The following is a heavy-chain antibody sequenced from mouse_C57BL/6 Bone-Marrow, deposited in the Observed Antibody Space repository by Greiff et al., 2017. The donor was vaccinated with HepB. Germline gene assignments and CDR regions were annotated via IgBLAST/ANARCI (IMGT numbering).Heavy chain of an antibody. V-gene: IGHV1-64*01. D-gene: IGHD3-2*02. CDR3: ASQLRLPFAY. CDR2: IHPNSGST. CDR1: GYTFTSYW. Sequence: QVHVKQPGAELVKPGASVKLSCKASGYTFTSYWMHWVKQRPGQGLEWIGMIHPNSGSTNYNEKFKSKATLTVDKSSSTAYMQLSSLTSEDSAVYYCASQLRLPFAYWGQGTLVTVSA. J-gene: IGHJ3*01.